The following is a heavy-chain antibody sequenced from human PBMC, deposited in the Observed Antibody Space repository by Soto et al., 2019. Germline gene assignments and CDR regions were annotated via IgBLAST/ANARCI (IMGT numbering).Heavy chain of an antibody. CDR3: ARDMGGLRWTYGMDV. D-gene: IGHD4-17*01. CDR2: IYYSGST. Sequence: QVQLQESGPGLVKPSQTLSLTCTVSGGSISSGGYYWSWIRQHPGKGLEWIGYIYYSGSTYYNPSLKRRVTISVDTSKNQFSLKLSSVTAADTAVYYCARDMGGLRWTYGMDVWGQGTTVTVSS. V-gene: IGHV4-31*03. CDR1: GGSISSGGYY. J-gene: IGHJ6*02.